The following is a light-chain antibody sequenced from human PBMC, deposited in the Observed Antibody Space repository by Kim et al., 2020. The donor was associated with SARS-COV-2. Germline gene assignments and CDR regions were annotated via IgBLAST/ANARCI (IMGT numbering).Light chain of an antibody. CDR1: SSDVGGYNY. J-gene: IGLJ1*01. CDR2: DVS. V-gene: IGLV2-14*01. Sequence: QSALTQPASESGSPGQSITISCTGTSSDVGGYNYVSWYQQHPGKAPKLMIYDVSKRPSGVSNRFSGSKSGNTASLTISGLQAEDEADYYCISYTSSSTLYVFGTGTKVTVL. CDR3: ISYTSSSTLYV.